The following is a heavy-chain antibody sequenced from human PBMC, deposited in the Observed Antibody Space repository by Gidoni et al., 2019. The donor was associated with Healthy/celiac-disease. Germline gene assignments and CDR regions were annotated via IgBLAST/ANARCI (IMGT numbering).Heavy chain of an antibody. V-gene: IGHV5-51*01. D-gene: IGHD3-3*01. CDR2: IYPGDSDT. CDR3: ARHPSLRFLEWLLDAFDI. CDR1: GYSFTSYW. J-gene: IGHJ3*02. Sequence: EVQLVQSGAEVKKPGESLKISCQGSGYSFTSYWIGWVRQMPGKGLEWMGIIYPGDSDTRYSPSFQGQVTISADKSISTAYLQWSSLKASDTAMYYCARHPSLRFLEWLLDAFDIWGQGTMVTVSS.